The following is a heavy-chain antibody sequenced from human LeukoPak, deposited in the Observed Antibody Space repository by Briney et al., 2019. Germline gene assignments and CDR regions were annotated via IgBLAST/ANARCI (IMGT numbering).Heavy chain of an antibody. CDR1: GYTLRDYY. CDR2: LNPHSGGT. D-gene: IGHD2-15*01. V-gene: IGHV1-2*02. Sequence: ASVKVTCKASGYTLRDYYIYWVRQAPGQGLEWLGWLNPHSGGTNYAQKFQGRATLTSDTSISTAYMELSPLTSDDTAIYYCARGLRIINGLDVWGQGTTVIVSS. CDR3: ARGLRIINGLDV. J-gene: IGHJ6*02.